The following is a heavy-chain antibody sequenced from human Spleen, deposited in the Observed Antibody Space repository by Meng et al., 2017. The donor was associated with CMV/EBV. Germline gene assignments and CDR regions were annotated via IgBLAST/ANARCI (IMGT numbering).Heavy chain of an antibody. CDR1: GGSISSSSYY. CDR2: FYYSGST. Sequence: SETLSLTCSVSGGSISSSSYYWAWIRQPPGEGLEWIGTFYYSGSTYSNPSLTSRVTISGDTSKNQFSLKLTSVTAADTAVYYCARDGGVKATADWGQGTLVTVSS. J-gene: IGHJ4*02. CDR3: ARDGGVKATAD. V-gene: IGHV4-39*07. D-gene: IGHD3-16*01.